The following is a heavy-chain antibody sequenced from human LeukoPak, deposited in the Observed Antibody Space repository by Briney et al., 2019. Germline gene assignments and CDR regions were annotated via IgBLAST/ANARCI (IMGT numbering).Heavy chain of an antibody. CDR1: GFTFSSYA. V-gene: IGHV3-23*01. J-gene: IGHJ4*02. CDR2: ISGSGGST. D-gene: IGHD6-13*01. CDR3: ARAPEQLGDSAFDY. Sequence: TGGSLRLSCAASGFTFSSYAMTWVRQAPGKGLEWVSAISGSGGSTYYADSVKGRFTISRDSSKSTLYLQMNSLRAEDTAVYYCARAPEQLGDSAFDYWGQGTLVTVSS.